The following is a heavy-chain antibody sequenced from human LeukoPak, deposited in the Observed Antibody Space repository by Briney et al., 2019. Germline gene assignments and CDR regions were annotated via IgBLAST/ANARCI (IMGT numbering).Heavy chain of an antibody. Sequence: ASVKVSCKASGYTFTSYGISWVRQAPGQGLEWMGWINTNTGNPTYAQGFTGRFVFSLDTSVSTAYLQISSLEAEDTAVYYCARDWGLLWFGESDYYYMDVWGKGTTVTVSS. CDR2: INTNTGNP. J-gene: IGHJ6*03. D-gene: IGHD3-10*01. V-gene: IGHV7-4-1*02. CDR1: GYTFTSYG. CDR3: ARDWGLLWFGESDYYYMDV.